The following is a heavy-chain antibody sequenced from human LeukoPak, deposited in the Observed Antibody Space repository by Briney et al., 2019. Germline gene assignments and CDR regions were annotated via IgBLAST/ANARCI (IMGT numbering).Heavy chain of an antibody. CDR3: ARGYYDILTGYYIDY. Sequence: PSETLSLTCTVSGGSISSYYWSWIRQPPGKGLEWIGYIYYSGSTNYNPSLKSRVTISVDTSKNQFSLKLSSVTAADTAVYYCARGYYDILTGYYIDYWGQGTLVTVSP. V-gene: IGHV4-59*01. D-gene: IGHD3-9*01. CDR2: IYYSGST. CDR1: GGSISSYY. J-gene: IGHJ4*02.